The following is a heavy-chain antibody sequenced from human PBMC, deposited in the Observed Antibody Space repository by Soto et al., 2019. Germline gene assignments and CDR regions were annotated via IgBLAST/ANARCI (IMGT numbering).Heavy chain of an antibody. Sequence: GESLKISCKGSGYSFTSYWIGWVRQMPGKGLEWMGIIYPGDSDTRYSPSFQGQVTISADKSISTAYLQWSSLKASDTAMYYCARASIFDYSNYGARDYYYYGMDVWGQGTTVTVSS. CDR2: IYPGDSDT. V-gene: IGHV5-51*01. CDR3: ARASIFDYSNYGARDYYYYGMDV. D-gene: IGHD4-4*01. J-gene: IGHJ6*02. CDR1: GYSFTSYW.